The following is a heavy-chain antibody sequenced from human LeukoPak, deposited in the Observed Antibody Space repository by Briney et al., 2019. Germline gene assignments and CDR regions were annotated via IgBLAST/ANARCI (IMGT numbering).Heavy chain of an antibody. CDR1: GYTLTELS. V-gene: IGHV1-24*01. Sequence: GASVKVSCKVSGYTLTELSMHGVRQAPGKGPEWMGGFDPEDGETIYAQKFQGRVTMTEDTSTDTAYMELSSLRSEDTAVYYCATGRTMVRGDVFDYWGQGTLVTVSS. CDR2: FDPEDGET. CDR3: ATGRTMVRGDVFDY. J-gene: IGHJ4*02. D-gene: IGHD3-10*01.